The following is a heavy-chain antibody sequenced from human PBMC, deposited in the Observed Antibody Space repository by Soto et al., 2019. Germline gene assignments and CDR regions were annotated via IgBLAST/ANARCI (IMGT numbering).Heavy chain of an antibody. J-gene: IGHJ3*02. CDR3: ARDRQGSGWLDAFDI. CDR2: IFTGGST. Sequence: EVQLVESGGGLVQPGGSLRLSCAASGFTVSSNYMSWVRQAPGKGLEWVSVIFTGGSTYYADSVKGRFTISRNSSMNTVYLQMDSLRAVDTSVYYCARDRQGSGWLDAFDIWGQGTMVTVSS. CDR1: GFTVSSNY. V-gene: IGHV3-53*04. D-gene: IGHD6-19*01.